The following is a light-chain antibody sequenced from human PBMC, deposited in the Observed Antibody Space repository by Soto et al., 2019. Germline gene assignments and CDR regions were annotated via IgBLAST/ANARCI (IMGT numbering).Light chain of an antibody. CDR2: AAS. CDR1: QSISSY. J-gene: IGKJ5*01. CDR3: QQCHATPLT. V-gene: IGKV1-39*01. Sequence: IQLTQSPSSLSASVGDRVIITCRASQSISSYLNWYQQKPGKAPKLLIYAASSLQSGVPSRFSGSGSGTDFTLTISSLQPEDFGIYYCQQCHATPLTFGQGTRLEIK.